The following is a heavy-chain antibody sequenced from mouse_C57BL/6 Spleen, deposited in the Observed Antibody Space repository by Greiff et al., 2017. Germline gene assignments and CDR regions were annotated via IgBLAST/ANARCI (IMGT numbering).Heavy chain of an antibody. CDR1: GYAFTNYL. D-gene: IGHD2-2*01. Sequence: QVQLQQSGAELVRPGTSVKVSCKASGYAFTNYLIEWVKQRPGQGLEWIGVINPGSGGTNYNEKFKGKATLTADKSSSTAYMQLSSLTSEDSAVYFCARWENSMVTRGYAMDYWGQGTSVTVSS. CDR3: ARWENSMVTRGYAMDY. V-gene: IGHV1-54*01. CDR2: INPGSGGT. J-gene: IGHJ4*01.